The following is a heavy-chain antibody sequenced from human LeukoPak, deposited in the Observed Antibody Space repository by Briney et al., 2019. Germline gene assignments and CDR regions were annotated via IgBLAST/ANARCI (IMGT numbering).Heavy chain of an antibody. D-gene: IGHD6-19*01. CDR1: GFTFSYYW. V-gene: IGHV3-23*01. J-gene: IGHJ4*02. CDR3: AKAQFHDRSGWYYFDY. Sequence: GGSLRLSCAASGFTFSYYWMTWIRQAPGKGLEWVSAISGSGGSTYYADSVKGRFTISRDNSKNTLYLQMNSLRAEDTAVYYCAKAQFHDRSGWYYFDYWGQGTLVTVSS. CDR2: ISGSGGST.